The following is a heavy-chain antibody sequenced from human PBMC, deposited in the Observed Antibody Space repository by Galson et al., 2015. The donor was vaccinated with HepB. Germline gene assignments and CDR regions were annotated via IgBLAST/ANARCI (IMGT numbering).Heavy chain of an antibody. CDR3: AVTRLGTLSLDY. J-gene: IGHJ4*02. CDR1: GGSISSSSYY. D-gene: IGHD7-27*01. CDR2: IYYSGST. V-gene: IGHV4-39*07. Sequence: LSLTCTVSGGSISSSSYYWGWIRQPPGKGLEWIGSIYYSGSTYYNPSLKSRVTISVDTSKNQFSLKLSSVTAADTAVYYCAVTRLGTLSLDYWGQGTLVTVSS.